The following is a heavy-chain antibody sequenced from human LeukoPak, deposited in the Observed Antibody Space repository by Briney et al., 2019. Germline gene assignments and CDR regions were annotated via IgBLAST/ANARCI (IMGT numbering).Heavy chain of an antibody. V-gene: IGHV4-38-2*01. CDR2: IYHSGST. Sequence: PSETLPLTCAVSGYSISSGYYWGWIRQPPGKGLEWIGRIYHSGSTYYNPSLKSRVTISVATSKNQFSLKLSSVTAADTAVYYCARHRPSGSYLDPWGQGTLVTVSS. J-gene: IGHJ5*02. CDR3: ARHRPSGSYLDP. CDR1: GYSISSGYY. D-gene: IGHD1-26*01.